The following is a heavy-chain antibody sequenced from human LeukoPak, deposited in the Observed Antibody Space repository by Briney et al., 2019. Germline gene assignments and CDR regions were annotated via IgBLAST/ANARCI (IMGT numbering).Heavy chain of an antibody. Sequence: SGTLSLTCFVSGGSISNGNWCTWVRQPPGKGLEWIGEIYHTGTTNYNASLESRVTISIDESTNRFSLNLRSVTAADTDVYYCATRSPLVDAILWGQGTLVTVSS. CDR3: ATRSPLVDAIL. J-gene: IGHJ4*02. D-gene: IGHD5-12*01. CDR2: IYHTGTT. V-gene: IGHV4-4*02. CDR1: GGSISNGNW.